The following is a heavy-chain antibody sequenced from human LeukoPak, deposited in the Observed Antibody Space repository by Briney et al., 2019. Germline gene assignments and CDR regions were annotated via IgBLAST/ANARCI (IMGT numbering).Heavy chain of an antibody. V-gene: IGHV1-8*03. CDR3: ARGKLQRGVVPAALPPVYYYYYYMDV. CDR2: MNPNSGNT. Sequence: ASVKVSCKASGYTFTSYDINWVRQATGQGLEWMGWMNPNSGNTGYAQKFQGRVTITRNTSISTAYMELNSLRSEDTAVYYCARGKLQRGVVPAALPPVYYYYYYMDVWGKGTTVTVSS. J-gene: IGHJ6*03. D-gene: IGHD2-2*01. CDR1: GYTFTSYD.